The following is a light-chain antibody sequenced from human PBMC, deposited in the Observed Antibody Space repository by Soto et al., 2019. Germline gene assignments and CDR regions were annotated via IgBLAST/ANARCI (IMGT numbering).Light chain of an antibody. CDR3: SSYTSSSTLYV. V-gene: IGLV2-14*01. CDR2: EVS. J-gene: IGLJ1*01. Sequence: QSVLTQPASVSGSPGQSITISCTGTSSDVGGYNYVSWYQQHPGKAPKLMIYEVSNRPSGVSNRFSGSKSGNTAPLTISGLQAEAEADYYCSSYTSSSTLYVFGTGTKLTVL. CDR1: SSDVGGYNY.